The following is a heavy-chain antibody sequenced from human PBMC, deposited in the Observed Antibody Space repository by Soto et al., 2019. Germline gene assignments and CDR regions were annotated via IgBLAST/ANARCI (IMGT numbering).Heavy chain of an antibody. CDR1: GYNFISYW. V-gene: IGHV5-10-1*01. CDR3: TKQGGHQPIDD. D-gene: IGHD2-2*01. Sequence: GESLKISCKASGYNFISYWINWVRQKPGKGLEWMGRIDPSDSYTNYSPSFQGHVTISADKSISTAYLQWSSLKASDTAMYYCTKQGGHQPIDDWGKGTRVTVPQ. CDR2: IDPSDSYT. J-gene: IGHJ4*02.